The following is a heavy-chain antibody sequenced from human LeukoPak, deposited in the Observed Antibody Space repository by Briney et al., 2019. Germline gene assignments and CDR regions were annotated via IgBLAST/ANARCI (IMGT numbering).Heavy chain of an antibody. V-gene: IGHV3-30*04. J-gene: IGHJ6*02. CDR3: ARVWGSGGHRTIYGMDV. CDR1: GFTFSTSA. Sequence: GRSLRLSCAASGFTFSTSAMHWVRQAPGKGLEWVAVISYDVGHKYYADSVKGRFTISRDNAKNTLYLEMNSPRTEDTAVYYCARVWGSGGHRTIYGMDVWGQGTMVTVSS. D-gene: IGHD3-10*01. CDR2: ISYDVGHK.